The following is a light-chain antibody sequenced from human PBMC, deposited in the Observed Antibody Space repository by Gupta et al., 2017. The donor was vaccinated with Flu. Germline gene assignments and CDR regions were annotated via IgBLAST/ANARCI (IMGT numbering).Light chain of an antibody. Sequence: SSLPPPLSLSFSPCPSVTISCTGTSSDVGAYDYVSWHQHHPGKAPKLILYEVSKRPSGVPDRFSGSTSGNTASLTISGLQAEDEADYYCCSYAGTDTWVFGGGTKLTVL. CDR2: EVS. CDR1: SSDVGAYDY. V-gene: IGLV2-11*01. J-gene: IGLJ3*02. CDR3: CSYAGTDTWV.